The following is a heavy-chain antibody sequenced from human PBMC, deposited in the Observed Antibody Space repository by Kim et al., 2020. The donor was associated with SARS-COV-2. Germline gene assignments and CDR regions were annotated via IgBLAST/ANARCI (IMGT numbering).Heavy chain of an antibody. Sequence: ASVKVSCKFSGYTLTELSMHWVRQAPGKGLEWMGGFDPEDGETIYAQKFQGRVTMTEDTSTDTAYMELSSLRSEDTAVYYCATGDYYDSSGYYYGYFQHWGQGTLVTVSS. V-gene: IGHV1-24*01. CDR1: GYTLTELS. CDR3: ATGDYYDSSGYYYGYFQH. J-gene: IGHJ1*01. CDR2: FDPEDGET. D-gene: IGHD3-22*01.